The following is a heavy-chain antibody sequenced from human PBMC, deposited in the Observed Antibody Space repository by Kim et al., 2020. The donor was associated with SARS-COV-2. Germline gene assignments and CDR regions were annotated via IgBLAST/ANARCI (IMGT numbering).Heavy chain of an antibody. V-gene: IGHV7-4-1*02. J-gene: IGHJ2*01. CDR3: AARYSSSYFDL. Sequence: ASVKVSCKASGYTFSSIAMHWVRQAPGQGLEWMGWMNTKTGNPTYAQGFTGRFVFSLDTSVSTAYLQISSLRAEDTAVYYCAARYSSSYFDLWGRSTLVT. CDR1: GYTFSSIA. D-gene: IGHD6-13*01. CDR2: MNTKTGNP.